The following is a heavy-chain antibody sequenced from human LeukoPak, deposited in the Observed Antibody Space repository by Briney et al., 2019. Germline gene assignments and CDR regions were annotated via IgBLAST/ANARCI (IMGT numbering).Heavy chain of an antibody. D-gene: IGHD3-3*01. CDR3: ARSSVLRFWSGYWP. V-gene: IGHV1-2*02. CDR1: GYTFTGYY. CDR2: INPNSDGT. Sequence: ASVKVSCKASGYTFTGYYMHWVRQAPGQGLEWMGWINPNSDGTNYAQKFQGRVTMTRDTSISTAYMELSRLRSDDTAVYYCARSSVLRFWSGYWPWGQGTLVTVSS. J-gene: IGHJ5*02.